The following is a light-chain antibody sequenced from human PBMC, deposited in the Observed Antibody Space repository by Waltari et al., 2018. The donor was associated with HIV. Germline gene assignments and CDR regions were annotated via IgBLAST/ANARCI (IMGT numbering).Light chain of an antibody. CDR2: EVS. Sequence: QSALTQPPSASGSPGQSVTISCSGTSSDVGGYDYVSWYQQHPGKAPKLMIYEVSKRPSGVPDRFSGSKSGNTATLTISGTQAMDEGDYYCQAWDSSTVVFGGGTKLTVL. V-gene: IGLV2-8*01. CDR1: SSDVGGYDY. J-gene: IGLJ2*01. CDR3: QAWDSSTVV.